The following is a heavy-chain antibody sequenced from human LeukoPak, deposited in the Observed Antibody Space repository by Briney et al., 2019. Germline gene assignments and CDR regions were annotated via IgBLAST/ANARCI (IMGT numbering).Heavy chain of an antibody. J-gene: IGHJ4*02. V-gene: IGHV3-73*01. CDR1: GFTLTNAW. Sequence: QTGGSLRLSCAASGFTLTNAWMSWVRQASGKGLEWVGRIRSKANSYATAYAASVKGRFTISRDDSKNTAYLQMNSLKTEDTAVYYCTRHFGNGAVAGYFDYWGQGTLVTVSS. D-gene: IGHD6-19*01. CDR3: TRHFGNGAVAGYFDY. CDR2: IRSKANSYAT.